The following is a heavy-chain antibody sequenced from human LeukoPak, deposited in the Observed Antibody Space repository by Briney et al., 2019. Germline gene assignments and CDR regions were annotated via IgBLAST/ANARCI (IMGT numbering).Heavy chain of an antibody. CDR2: IYYSGST. Sequence: SETLSLTCTVSGDSMSSYYWSWIRQPPGKGLEWIGYIYYSGSTNYNPSLKGRVTISVVTSKNQFSLKLRSATAADTAIYYCARGGGAETVMVTGDDAFDMWGQGTMVTVSS. J-gene: IGHJ3*02. CDR1: GDSMSSYY. D-gene: IGHD5-18*01. V-gene: IGHV4-59*01. CDR3: ARGGGAETVMVTGDDAFDM.